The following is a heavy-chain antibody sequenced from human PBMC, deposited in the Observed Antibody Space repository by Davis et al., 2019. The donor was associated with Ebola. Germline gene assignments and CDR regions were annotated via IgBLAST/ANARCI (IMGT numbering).Heavy chain of an antibody. V-gene: IGHV1-58*01. CDR1: GFTFTSSA. CDR2: IVVGSGNT. Sequence: SVKVSCKASGFTFTSSAVQWVRQARGQRLEWIGWIVVGSGNTNYAQKFQERVTITRDMSTSTAYMELSSLRSEDTGVYYCAARVGTYYDFWSGYIGWGQGTLVTVSS. CDR3: AARVGTYYDFWSGYIG. D-gene: IGHD3-3*01. J-gene: IGHJ4*02.